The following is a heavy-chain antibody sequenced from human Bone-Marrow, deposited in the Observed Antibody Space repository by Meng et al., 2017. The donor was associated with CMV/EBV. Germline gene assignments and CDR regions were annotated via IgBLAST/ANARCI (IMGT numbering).Heavy chain of an antibody. CDR1: GFTFGSYS. CDR2: ISCSSSYI. CDR3: ARDLEGFLPAAITYYVMDV. D-gene: IGHD2-2*01. V-gene: IGHV3-21*01. J-gene: IGHJ6*02. Sequence: GESLKISCAASGFTFGSYSMNWVRQAPGKGLEWVSYISCSSSYIYYADSVKGRFTISRDNAKNSLYLQMNSLRAEDTAVYYCARDLEGFLPAAITYYVMDVWGQGTTVTVSS.